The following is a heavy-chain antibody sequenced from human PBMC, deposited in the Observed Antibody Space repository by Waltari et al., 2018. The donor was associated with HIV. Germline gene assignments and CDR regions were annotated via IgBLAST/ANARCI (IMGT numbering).Heavy chain of an antibody. CDR2: IRNKANSYTI. V-gene: IGHV3-72*01. D-gene: IGHD1-26*01. CDR1: GFSFSDHY. CDR3: AAQDSGTSGSFDY. J-gene: IGHJ4*02. Sequence: GGSLRLPCAASGFSFSDHYMDWVRQAPGKGLEWVGRIRNKANSYTIQYAASVKGRFTISRDDSKNSLYLQMNSLKIEDTAVYYCAAQDSGTSGSFDYWGQGTLVTVSS.